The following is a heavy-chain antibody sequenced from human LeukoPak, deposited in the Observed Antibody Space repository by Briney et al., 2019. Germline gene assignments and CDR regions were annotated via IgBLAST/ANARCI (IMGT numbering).Heavy chain of an antibody. CDR3: AKDVTLGYRDY. CDR2: ISGSGGST. Sequence: GGSLRLSCAAPGFTFSSYSMSWVRQAPGKGLEWVSAISGSGGSTYYADSVKGRFTISRDNSKNTLYLQMNSLRAEDTAVYYCAKDVTLGYRDYWGQGTLVTVSS. D-gene: IGHD2-15*01. J-gene: IGHJ4*02. CDR1: GFTFSSYS. V-gene: IGHV3-23*01.